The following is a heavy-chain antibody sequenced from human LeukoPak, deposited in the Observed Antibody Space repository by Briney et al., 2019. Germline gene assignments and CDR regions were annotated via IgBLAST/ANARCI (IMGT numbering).Heavy chain of an antibody. CDR3: ARVGDYENSGSQPFDY. D-gene: IGHD3-22*01. Sequence: GGSLRLSCAASGFTFSSYGMHWVRPAPGQGLEWVAVIWHDGSYKYYLDSVKGRFTISRDNAKNTLYLQMNNLRVEDTAVYYCARVGDYENSGSQPFDYWGQGTLVTVSS. CDR1: GFTFSSYG. CDR2: IWHDGSYK. V-gene: IGHV3-33*08. J-gene: IGHJ4*02.